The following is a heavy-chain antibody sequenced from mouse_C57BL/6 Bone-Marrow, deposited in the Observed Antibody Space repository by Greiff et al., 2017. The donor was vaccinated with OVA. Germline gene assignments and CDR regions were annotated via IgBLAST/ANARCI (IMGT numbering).Heavy chain of an antibody. CDR3: TTRGWDDY. CDR1: GFNIKDDY. D-gene: IGHD4-1*01. V-gene: IGHV14-4*01. J-gene: IGHJ2*01. Sequence: VQLQQSGAELVRPGASVKLSCTASGFNIKDDYMHWVKQRPEQGLEWIGRIDPENGDTEYASKFQGKATITADTSSNTAYLQLSSLTSEDTAVYYCTTRGWDDYWGQGTTLTVSS. CDR2: IDPENGDT.